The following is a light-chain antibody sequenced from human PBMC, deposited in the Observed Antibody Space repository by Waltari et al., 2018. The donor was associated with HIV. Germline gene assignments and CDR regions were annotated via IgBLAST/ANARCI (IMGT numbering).Light chain of an antibody. Sequence: QSALAQPASVSDSPGQSITISCTGTSSDVGNYNLVSCYQQHPGKVPKLISYEVTKRPSGVSNRFSGSKSGNTDSLTISGLQAEDEADYYCCSYAASRSVVFGGGTKLTVL. J-gene: IGLJ2*01. CDR1: SSDVGNYNL. CDR3: CSYAASRSVV. CDR2: EVT. V-gene: IGLV2-23*02.